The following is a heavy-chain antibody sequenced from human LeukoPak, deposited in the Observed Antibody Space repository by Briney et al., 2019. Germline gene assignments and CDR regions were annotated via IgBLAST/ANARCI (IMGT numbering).Heavy chain of an antibody. CDR3: ARDSYRALEY. CDR2: ISQDGSER. CDR1: GFTFSRHW. Sequence: GGSLSLSCAASGFTFSRHWMNWVRQAPGKGLEWVAHISQDGSERYYGDSVKGRSTISRDTAKNSLYLQMNSLRDEYTAGYYCARDSYRALEYWGRGNLVTVSS. V-gene: IGHV3-7*01. D-gene: IGHD1-14*01. J-gene: IGHJ4*02.